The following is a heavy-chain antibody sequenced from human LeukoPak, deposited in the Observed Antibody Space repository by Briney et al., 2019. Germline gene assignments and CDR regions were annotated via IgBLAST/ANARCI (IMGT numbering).Heavy chain of an antibody. CDR3: ARSSILGYCSGGSCAADV. J-gene: IGHJ6*02. Sequence: SVKVSCKASGGTFSSYAISWVRQAPGQGLEWMGGIIPIFGTANYAQKFQGRVTITADESTSKAYMELSSLRSEDTAVYYCARSSILGYCSGGSCAADVWGQGTTVTVSS. D-gene: IGHD2-15*01. V-gene: IGHV1-69*13. CDR2: IIPIFGTA. CDR1: GGTFSSYA.